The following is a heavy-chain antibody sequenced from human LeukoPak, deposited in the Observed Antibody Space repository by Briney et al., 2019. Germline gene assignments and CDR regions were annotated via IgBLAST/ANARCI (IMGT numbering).Heavy chain of an antibody. CDR2: IYSAGDT. J-gene: IGHJ4*02. D-gene: IGHD1-26*01. CDR3: ARESGSYLSFDY. Sequence: GGSLRLSCAASGFTVSSNYMSWVRQAPGKGLEWVSVIYSAGDTYYADSVKGRFTISRDTSRNTVYLRMNSLRAEDTAVYYCARESGSYLSFDYWGQGTLVTVSS. V-gene: IGHV3-53*01. CDR1: GFTVSSNY.